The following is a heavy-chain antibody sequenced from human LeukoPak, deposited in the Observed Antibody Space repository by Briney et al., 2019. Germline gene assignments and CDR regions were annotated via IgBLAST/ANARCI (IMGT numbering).Heavy chain of an antibody. D-gene: IGHD3-22*01. J-gene: IGHJ4*02. CDR3: AINYYDSSGYYYRYFDY. CDR2: ISAYNGNT. Sequence: GASVKVSCKASGYTFTSYGISWVRQAPGQGLEWMGWISAYNGNTNYAQKLQGRVTMTTDTSTSTAYMELRSLRSDDTAVYYCAINYYDSSGYYYRYFDYWGQGTLVTVSS. CDR1: GYTFTSYG. V-gene: IGHV1-18*01.